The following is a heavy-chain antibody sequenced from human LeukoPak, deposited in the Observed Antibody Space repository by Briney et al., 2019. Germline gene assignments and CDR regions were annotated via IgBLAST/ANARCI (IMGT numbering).Heavy chain of an antibody. V-gene: IGHV3-30*03. CDR2: ISYDGSNK. J-gene: IGHJ4*02. CDR3: ATDRRSLDS. Sequence: PGRSLRLSCAASGFTFSSYGMHWVRQAPGKGLEWVAVISYDGSNKYYADSVKGRFTISRDNSKNTLYLQMNSLRAEDTAVYYCATDRRSLDSWGQGTLVTVSS. CDR1: GFTFSSYG.